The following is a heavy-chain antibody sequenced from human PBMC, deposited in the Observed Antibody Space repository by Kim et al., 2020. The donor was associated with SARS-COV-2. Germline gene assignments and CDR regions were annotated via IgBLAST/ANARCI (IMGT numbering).Heavy chain of an antibody. D-gene: IGHD5-12*01. CDR1: GFTFDDYT. Sequence: GGSLRLSCAASGFTFDDYTMHWVRQAPGKGLEWVSLISWDGGSTYYADSVKGRFTISRDNSKNSLYLQMNSLRTEDTALYYCAKATLYSGYDLAWGPLDYWGQGTLVTVSS. CDR3: AKATLYSGYDLAWGPLDY. V-gene: IGHV3-43*01. CDR2: ISWDGGST. J-gene: IGHJ4*02.